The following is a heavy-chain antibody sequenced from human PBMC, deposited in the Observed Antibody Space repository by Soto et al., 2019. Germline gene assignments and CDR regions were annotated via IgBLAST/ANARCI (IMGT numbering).Heavy chain of an antibody. D-gene: IGHD6-13*01. J-gene: IGHJ4*02. CDR2: TYYSGSS. Sequence: FEPLSLLYTVSGGSIGDFYWRWIRQSPGKGLEWIGYTYYSGSSNYNPSLKSRVSISVDTSKNQFSLKLSSVTAADTAVYYCARHSSSWPIFDYWGRGTLVTVSS. CDR3: ARHSSSWPIFDY. CDR1: GGSIGDFY. V-gene: IGHV4-59*08.